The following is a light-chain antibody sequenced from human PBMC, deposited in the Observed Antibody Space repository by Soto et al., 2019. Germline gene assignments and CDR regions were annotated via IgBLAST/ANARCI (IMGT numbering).Light chain of an antibody. CDR3: QHYGTTPWT. J-gene: IGKJ1*01. CDR1: QSVCSRC. CDR2: GAS. V-gene: IGKV3-20*01. Sequence: EIVLTQSPGTLSLSPGERVTLSCRASQSVCSRCLAWYQQKPGQSPRLLMYGASSRATGIPDRFSGSGSGTDFTLTISRLEPEDFAVYYCQHYGTTPWTFGQGTKVGIK.